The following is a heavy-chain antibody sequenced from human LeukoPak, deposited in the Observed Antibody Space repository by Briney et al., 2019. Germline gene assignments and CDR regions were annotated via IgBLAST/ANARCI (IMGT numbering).Heavy chain of an antibody. J-gene: IGHJ4*02. CDR1: DYSISSGYGYY. D-gene: IGHD5/OR15-5a*01. V-gene: IGHV4-38-2*02. Sequence: SETLPLTCTVSDYSISSGYGYYWGWIRQPPGKGLEWIGNIYHSGITYYNHFNSSLKSRVTISIDTSKNQFSLRLTSVTAADTAVYYCARGSLGREVSAFFKNWGQGILVTVSS. CDR3: ARGSLGREVSAFFKN. CDR2: IYHSGIT.